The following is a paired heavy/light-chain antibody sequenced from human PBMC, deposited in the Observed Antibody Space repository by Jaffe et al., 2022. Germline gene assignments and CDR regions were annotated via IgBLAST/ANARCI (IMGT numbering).Light chain of an antibody. CDR1: SSDVGGYNY. J-gene: IGLJ2*01. Sequence: QSALTQPASVSGSPGQSITISCTGTSSDVGGYNYVSWYQQPPGKAPKLMIYDVSNRPSGVSNRFSGSKSGNTASLTISGLQAEDEADYYCSSYTSSSTPVIFGGGTKLTVL. CDR3: SSYTSSSTPVI. CDR2: DVS. V-gene: IGLV2-14*03.
Heavy chain of an antibody. J-gene: IGHJ6*03. CDR1: GFTVSSNY. CDR2: IYSGGST. V-gene: IGHV3-66*02. CDR3: ARGQGYHYYYYMDV. Sequence: EVQLVESGGGLVQPGGSLRLSCVASGFTVSSNYMSWVRQAPGKGLEWVSLIYSGGSTDYADSVKGRFTISRDNSKNTLYLQMNSLRAEDTAVYYCARGQGYHYYYYMDVWGKGTTVTVSS.